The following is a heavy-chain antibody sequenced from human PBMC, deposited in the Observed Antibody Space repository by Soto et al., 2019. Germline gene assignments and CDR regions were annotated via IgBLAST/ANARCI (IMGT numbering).Heavy chain of an antibody. CDR2: IYYSGST. CDR1: GGSVSSGSYY. Sequence: SETLSLTCTVSGGSVSSGSYYWSWIRQPPGKGLEWIGYIYYSGSTNYNPSLKSRVTISVDTSKNQFSLKLSSVTAADTAVYYCARARRRWDNDAVDIWGQGTIVTVSS. D-gene: IGHD1-26*01. J-gene: IGHJ3*02. CDR3: ARARRRWDNDAVDI. V-gene: IGHV4-61*01.